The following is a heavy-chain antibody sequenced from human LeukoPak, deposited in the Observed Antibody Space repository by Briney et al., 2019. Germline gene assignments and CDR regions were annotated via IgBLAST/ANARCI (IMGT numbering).Heavy chain of an antibody. J-gene: IGHJ4*02. CDR1: GGSISSSSYY. D-gene: IGHD1-26*01. CDR3: ARRVGDRDYFDY. Sequence: SETLSLTCTVSGGSISSSSYYWSWIRQPPGKGLEWIAYIYYSGSTNYNPSLKSRVTISVDTSKNQFSLKLRYVTAADTAVYCCARRVGDRDYFDYWGQGTLVTVSS. V-gene: IGHV4-61*01. CDR2: IYYSGST.